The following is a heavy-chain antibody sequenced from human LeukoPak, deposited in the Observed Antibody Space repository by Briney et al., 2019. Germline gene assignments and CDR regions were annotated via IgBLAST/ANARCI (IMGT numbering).Heavy chain of an antibody. CDR1: GASISSHY. Sequence: SETLSLTCAVSGASISSHYWSWIRQPPGKGLEWIGYTSGSISDNPSLKSRVAVSVDPSQTQVSLSLASVTAADTAVYYCARVLAIFGLDTTDFYMDVWGKGTTVTVSS. J-gene: IGHJ6*03. CDR2: TSGSI. D-gene: IGHD3/OR15-3a*01. V-gene: IGHV4-59*11. CDR3: ARVLAIFGLDTTDFYMDV.